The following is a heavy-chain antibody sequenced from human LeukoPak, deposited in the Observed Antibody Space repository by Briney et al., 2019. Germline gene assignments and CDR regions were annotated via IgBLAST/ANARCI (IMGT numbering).Heavy chain of an antibody. CDR1: GYSFTSYW. CDR3: ARHQVLLGSVFDY. D-gene: IGHD6-19*01. V-gene: IGHV5-51*01. J-gene: IGHJ4*02. CDR2: IYPGDSDT. Sequence: PGESLKISCKGSGYSFTSYWIGWVRPLPGKGLEWMGIIYPGDSDTRYSPSFQGQVTISADKSISTAYLQWSSLKASDTAMYYCARHQVLLGSVFDYWGQGTLVTVSS.